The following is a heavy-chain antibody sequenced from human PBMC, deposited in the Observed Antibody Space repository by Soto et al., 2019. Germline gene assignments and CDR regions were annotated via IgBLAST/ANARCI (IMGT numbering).Heavy chain of an antibody. CDR3: ATSLTGTTDYYYYGMDV. V-gene: IGHV4-4*07. J-gene: IGHJ6*02. CDR1: GGSIISYY. D-gene: IGHD1-7*01. CDR2: IYNSGST. Sequence: SATLSLPCPVSGGSIISYYWSWIRQPAGKGLQWIGRIYNSGSTNYNPSLKSRVTMSVDTSKNQFSLKLSSVTAADTGVYYCATSLTGTTDYYYYGMDVWGQGTTVTVSS.